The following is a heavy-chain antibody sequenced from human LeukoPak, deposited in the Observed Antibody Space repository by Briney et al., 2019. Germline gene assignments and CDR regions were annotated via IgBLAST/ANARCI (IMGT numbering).Heavy chain of an antibody. CDR2: IYTSGST. D-gene: IGHD3-22*01. CDR3: ARDSYYYDSSGYSSITPDS. J-gene: IGHJ5*01. CDR1: GGSISSGSYY. Sequence: SETLSLTCTVSGGSISSGSYYWSWIRQPAGKGLEWIGRIYTSGSTNYNPSLKSRVTMSVDTSKNQFSLKLNSVTAADTAVYYCARDSYYYDSSGYSSITPDSWGQGTLVTVSS. V-gene: IGHV4-61*02.